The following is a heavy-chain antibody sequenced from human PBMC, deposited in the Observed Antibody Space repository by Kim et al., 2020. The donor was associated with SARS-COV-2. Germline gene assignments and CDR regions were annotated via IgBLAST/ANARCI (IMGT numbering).Heavy chain of an antibody. Sequence: YTGSVEGRFTISRDNSKNTLYLQMNSLRAEDTAVYYCAKAGSSGYWYFDLWGRGTLVTVSS. V-gene: IGHV3-30*10. J-gene: IGHJ2*01. D-gene: IGHD3-22*01. CDR3: AKAGSSGYWYFDL.